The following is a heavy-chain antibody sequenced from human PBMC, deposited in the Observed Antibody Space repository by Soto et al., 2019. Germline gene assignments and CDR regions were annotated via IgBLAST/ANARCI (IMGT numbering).Heavy chain of an antibody. CDR3: ARDLPPVDY. CDR1: GYTFSSYF. Sequence: QVQLVQSGAEVKKPGASVKVSCKASGYTFSSYFISWVRQAPGQGLEWMGWISAYNGNTNYAQNLQGRVTMTTDTSTSTAYIVLRSLRSDDTAVYYCARDLPPVDYWGQGTLVTVSS. J-gene: IGHJ4*02. CDR2: ISAYNGNT. V-gene: IGHV1-18*01.